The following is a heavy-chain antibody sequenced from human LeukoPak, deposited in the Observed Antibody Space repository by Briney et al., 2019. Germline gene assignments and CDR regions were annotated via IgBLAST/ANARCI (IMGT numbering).Heavy chain of an antibody. Sequence: LSLTCAVYGGSFSGYYWSWIRQAPGKGLEWVSYISSSGSTIYYADSVKGRFTISRDNAKNSLYLQMNSLRAEDTAVYYCARERLEQLDYWGQGTLVTVSS. D-gene: IGHD1/OR15-1a*01. J-gene: IGHJ4*02. CDR2: ISSSGSTI. CDR3: ARERLEQLDY. CDR1: GGSFSGYY. V-gene: IGHV3-11*01.